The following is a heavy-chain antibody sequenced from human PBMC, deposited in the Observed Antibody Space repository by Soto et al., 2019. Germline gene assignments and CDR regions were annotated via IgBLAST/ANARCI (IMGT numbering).Heavy chain of an antibody. Sequence: QVQLVESGGGVVQPGRSLRLSCAASGFTFSSYAMHWVRQAPGKGLEWVAVISYDGSNKYYADSVKGRFTISRDNSKNTLYLQMNSLRAEDTAVYYCARGIWIQLWGLFDYWGQGTLVTVSS. V-gene: IGHV3-30-3*01. J-gene: IGHJ4*02. CDR1: GFTFSSYA. CDR3: ARGIWIQLWGLFDY. D-gene: IGHD5-18*01. CDR2: ISYDGSNK.